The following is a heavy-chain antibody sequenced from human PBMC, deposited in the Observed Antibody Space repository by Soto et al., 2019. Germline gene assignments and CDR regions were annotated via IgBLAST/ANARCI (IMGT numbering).Heavy chain of an antibody. CDR2: ISGSGGST. CDR1: GFTFSSYA. Sequence: EVQLLESGGGLVQPGGFLRLSCAASGFTFSSYAMSWVRQAPGKGLEWVSAISGSGGSTYYADSVKGRFTISRDNSKNTLYLQMNSLRAEDTAVYYCAKGGLVVDAFDIWGQGTMVTVSS. CDR3: AKGGLVVDAFDI. V-gene: IGHV3-23*01. D-gene: IGHD2-15*01. J-gene: IGHJ3*02.